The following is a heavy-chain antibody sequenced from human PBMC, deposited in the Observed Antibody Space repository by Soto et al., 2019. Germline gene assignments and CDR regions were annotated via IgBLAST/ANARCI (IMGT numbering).Heavy chain of an antibody. CDR3: ASGRYFDWLSDY. J-gene: IGHJ4*02. Sequence: GGSLRLSCAASGFIFSNYWMNWVRQIPGKGLVWVSRLNPDGSITKYADSVKGRFTISRDNSKNTLYLQMNSLRAEDTAVYYRASGRYFDWLSDYWGQGTLVTVSS. CDR2: LNPDGSIT. CDR1: GFIFSNYW. D-gene: IGHD3-9*01. V-gene: IGHV3-74*01.